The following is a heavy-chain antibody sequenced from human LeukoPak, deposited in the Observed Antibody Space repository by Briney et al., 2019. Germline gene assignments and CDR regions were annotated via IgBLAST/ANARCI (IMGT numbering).Heavy chain of an antibody. CDR1: GFTFDDYS. V-gene: IGHV3-43*02. CDR2: ISGDGGSR. CDR3: AKGADPLTWRMTTVAGTRFDF. D-gene: IGHD6-19*01. Sequence: GGSLRLSCAVSGFTFDDYSMHWVRQAPGKGLQWVSLISGDGGSRYYAGSVKGRFTVSRDNNKTSLYLQMNRLRPEDTAFYYCAKGADPLTWRMTTVAGTRFDFWGQGTLVTVSS. J-gene: IGHJ4*02.